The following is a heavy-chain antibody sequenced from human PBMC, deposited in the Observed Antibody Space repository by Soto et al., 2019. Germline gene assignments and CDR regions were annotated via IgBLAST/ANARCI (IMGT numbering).Heavy chain of an antibody. V-gene: IGHV1-46*01. CDR2: IYPGGTNI. CDR3: ARDSDYGDYGPPGIMYYGMDV. CDR1: GYSFTSHY. D-gene: IGHD4-17*01. J-gene: IGHJ6*02. Sequence: ASVKVSCKAIGYSFTSHYMHWVRQAPGQGLEWMGTIYPGGTNIAYAQKFQGRVTMTKDTSTTTVYMELNSLTSEDTAVYYCARDSDYGDYGPPGIMYYGMDVWGQGTTVNVS.